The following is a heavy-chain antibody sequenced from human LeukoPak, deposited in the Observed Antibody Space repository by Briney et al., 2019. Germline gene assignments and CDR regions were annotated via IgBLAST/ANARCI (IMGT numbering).Heavy chain of an antibody. CDR2: ISSSSSTI. CDR1: GFTFSSYS. Sequence: PGGSLRLSCAASGFTFSSYSMNWVRQAPGKGLEWVSYISSSSSTIYYADSVKGRFTISRDNAKNSLYLQMNSLRAEDTAVYYCARGRREYQYCSSTSCYLVKYYYYYYGMDVWGQGTTVTVSS. CDR3: ARGRREYQYCSSTSCYLVKYYYYYYGMDV. D-gene: IGHD2-2*01. V-gene: IGHV3-48*01. J-gene: IGHJ6*02.